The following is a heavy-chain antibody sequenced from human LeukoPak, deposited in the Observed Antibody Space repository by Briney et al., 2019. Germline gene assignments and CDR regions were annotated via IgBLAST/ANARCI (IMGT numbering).Heavy chain of an antibody. CDR3: ARARYVNSFYAFDI. CDR2: LSKSGNT. D-gene: IGHD3-9*01. CDR1: GGSISRYY. J-gene: IGHJ3*02. V-gene: IGHV4-59*01. Sequence: KPSETLSLTCTVSGGSISRYYWSWIRLPPGKGLEWIGYLSKSGNTNYSPSLKSRVTIFGDTSKNQFFLELSSVTAADTAVYYCARARYVNSFYAFDIWGQGTLVTVSS.